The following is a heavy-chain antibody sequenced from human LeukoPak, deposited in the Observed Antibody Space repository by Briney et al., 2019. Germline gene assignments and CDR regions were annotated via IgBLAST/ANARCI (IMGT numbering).Heavy chain of an antibody. CDR3: VKGGSGYSGYDPDYFDY. CDR2: ISSIGGST. D-gene: IGHD5-12*01. Sequence: PGGSLRLSCSASGFTFSSYAMHWVRQAPGKGLEYVSAISSIGGSTYYADSVKGRFTISRDNSKNTLYLQMSSLRAEDTAVYYCVKGGSGYSGYDPDYFDYWGQGTLVTVSS. V-gene: IGHV3-64D*06. J-gene: IGHJ4*02. CDR1: GFTFSSYA.